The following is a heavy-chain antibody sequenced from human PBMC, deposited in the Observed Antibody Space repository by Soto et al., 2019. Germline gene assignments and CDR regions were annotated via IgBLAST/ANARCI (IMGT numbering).Heavy chain of an antibody. CDR1: GFTFTTYW. CDR2: IRQDGGAQ. D-gene: IGHD2-15*01. Sequence: VGSLRLSCVASGFTFTTYWMSWVRQAPGKGLEWVANIRQDGGAQYYVDSVKGRFTISRDNAKSTLFLQMNSLRDEDTAVYYCAREFCSGGNCYTYYFDPWGQGIPVTVSS. J-gene: IGHJ5*02. CDR3: AREFCSGGNCYTYYFDP. V-gene: IGHV3-7*01.